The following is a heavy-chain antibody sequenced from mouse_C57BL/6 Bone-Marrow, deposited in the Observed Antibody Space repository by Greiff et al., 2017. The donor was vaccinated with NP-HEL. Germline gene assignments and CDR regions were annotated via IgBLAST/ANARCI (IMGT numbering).Heavy chain of an antibody. CDR3: ARPGSNWYFDV. D-gene: IGHD1-1*01. CDR1: GYTFTDYY. Sequence: VQLQQSGPVLVKPGASVKMSCKASGYTFTDYYMNWVKQSHGKSLEWIGVINPYNGGTSYNQKFKGKATLTVDKSSSTAYMELNSLTSEDSAVYYCARPGSNWYFDVWGTGTTVTVSS. V-gene: IGHV1-19*01. CDR2: INPYNGGT. J-gene: IGHJ1*03.